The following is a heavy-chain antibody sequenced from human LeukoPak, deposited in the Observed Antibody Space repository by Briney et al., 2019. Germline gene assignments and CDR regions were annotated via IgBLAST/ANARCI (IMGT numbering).Heavy chain of an antibody. V-gene: IGHV1-46*01. CDR1: GYTFTTYD. J-gene: IGHJ4*02. CDR2: INPSGGST. D-gene: IGHD2-15*01. CDR3: TRRYCGGGTCYLDY. Sequence: ASVKVSCKASGYTFTTYDMHWVRQAPGQGLEWMGIINPSGGSTTYGQKVQGRVTMTRDTSTSTLYMELSGLRSEDTAVYYCTRRYCGGGTCYLDYWGQGTLVTVSS.